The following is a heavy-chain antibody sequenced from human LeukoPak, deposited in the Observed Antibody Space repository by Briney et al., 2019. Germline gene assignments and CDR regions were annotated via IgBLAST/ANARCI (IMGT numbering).Heavy chain of an antibody. D-gene: IGHD2-8*01. J-gene: IGHJ4*02. V-gene: IGHV5-51*01. CDR1: GYSFTSYW. Sequence: GESLKISCKGPGYSFTSYWIGWVRQMPGKGLKWMGIIYPGDSDTRYSPSFQGQVTISADKSISTAYLQWSSLKASDTAMYYCASHYCTNGVCPPDYWGQGTLVTVSS. CDR2: IYPGDSDT. CDR3: ASHYCTNGVCPPDY.